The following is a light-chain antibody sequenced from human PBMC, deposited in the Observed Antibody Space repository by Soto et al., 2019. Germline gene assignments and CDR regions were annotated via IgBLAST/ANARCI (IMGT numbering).Light chain of an antibody. CDR3: CSYVGTDTYS. CDR1: SSDVGGYNY. V-gene: IGLV2-11*01. J-gene: IGLJ1*01. CDR2: DVT. Sequence: QSALTQPRSVSGSPGQSVTISCTGTSSDVGGYNYVSWYQQHPGKAPELTIYDVTKRPSGVPDRFSGSKSGSTASLTISGLQAEDEADYYCCSYVGTDTYSFGTGTKVTVL.